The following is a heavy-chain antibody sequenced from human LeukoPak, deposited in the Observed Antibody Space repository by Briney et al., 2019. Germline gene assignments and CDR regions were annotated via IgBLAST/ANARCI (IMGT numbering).Heavy chain of an antibody. J-gene: IGHJ4*02. CDR1: GFTFSSYA. V-gene: IGHV3-23*01. D-gene: IGHD2-15*01. Sequence: GGYLRLSCAASGFTFSSYAMSWVRQAPGKGLEWVCTVTNSGGSTYHADSVKGRFTISRDNSKNTLSLQMNSLRAEDTAVYYCARDRWRSGGSGGGDYWGQGTLVTVSS. CDR3: ARDRWRSGGSGGGDY. CDR2: VTNSGGST.